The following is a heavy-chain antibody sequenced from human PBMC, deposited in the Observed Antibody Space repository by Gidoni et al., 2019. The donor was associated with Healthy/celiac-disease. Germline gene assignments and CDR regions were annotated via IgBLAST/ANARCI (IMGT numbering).Heavy chain of an antibody. CDR1: GVSFSGYY. V-gene: IGHV4-34*01. CDR3: ARGRRYFDWMKGPNWFDP. D-gene: IGHD3-9*01. J-gene: IGHJ5*02. Sequence: QVQLQQCGAGLSKPSETLSLTCAVYGVSFSGYYWSWIRQPPGKGLEWIGEINHSGSTNYNPSLKSRVTISVDTSKNQFSLKLSSVTAADTAVYYCARGRRYFDWMKGPNWFDPWGQGTLVTVSS. CDR2: INHSGST.